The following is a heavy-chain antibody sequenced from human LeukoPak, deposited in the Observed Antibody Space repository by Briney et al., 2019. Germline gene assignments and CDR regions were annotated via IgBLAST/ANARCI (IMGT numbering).Heavy chain of an antibody. J-gene: IGHJ4*02. CDR3: AKGGDGYNYYFDY. V-gene: IGHV3-23*01. Sequence: PGGSLRLSCTASGFTFSDHAMSWVRQAPGKGLEWVSGIGGSGGSIRYADSVKGRFIISRDNSKNTLYLQMNSLRAEDTAVYYCAKGGDGYNYYFDYWGQETLVTVST. CDR1: GFTFSDHA. CDR2: IGGSGGSI. D-gene: IGHD5-24*01.